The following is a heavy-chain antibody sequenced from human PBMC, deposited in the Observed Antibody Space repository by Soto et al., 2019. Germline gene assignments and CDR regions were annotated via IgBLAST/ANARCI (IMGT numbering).Heavy chain of an antibody. CDR1: GGSISSSSYY. J-gene: IGHJ4*02. CDR2: IYYSGST. Sequence: PSETLSLTCTVSGGSISSSSYYWGWIRQPPGKGLEWIGSIYYSGSTYYNPSLKSRVTISVDTSKNQFSLKLSSVTAADTAGYYCARHPLNNWSATNYFDYWGQGTLVTVSS. V-gene: IGHV4-39*01. CDR3: ARHPLNNWSATNYFDY.